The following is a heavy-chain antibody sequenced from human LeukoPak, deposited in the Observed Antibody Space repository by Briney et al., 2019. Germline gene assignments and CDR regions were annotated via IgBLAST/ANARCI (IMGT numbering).Heavy chain of an antibody. CDR3: AKRAYYGSGSYPPGAFDI. V-gene: IGHV3-30*18. CDR2: ISYDGSNK. D-gene: IGHD3-10*01. J-gene: IGHJ3*02. Sequence: GGSLRLSCAASGFTFSSYGMHWVRQAPGKGLEWVAVISYDGSNKYYADSVKDRFTISRDNSKNTLYLQMNSLRAEDTAVYYCAKRAYYGSGSYPPGAFDIWGQGTMVTVSS. CDR1: GFTFSSYG.